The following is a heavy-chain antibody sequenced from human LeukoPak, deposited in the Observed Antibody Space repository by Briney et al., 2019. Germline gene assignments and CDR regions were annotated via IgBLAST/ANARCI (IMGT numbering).Heavy chain of an antibody. CDR3: AKDQGTTGLGYCSSTSCYNWYFDL. CDR2: ISWNSGSM. V-gene: IGHV3-9*01. Sequence: PGRSLRLSCAASGFTFDDYAMHWVRQAPGKGLEWVSGISWNSGSMGYADSVKGRFTISRDNAKNSLYLQMNSLRAEDTALYYCAKDQGTTGLGYCSSTSCYNWYFDLWGRGTLVTVSS. J-gene: IGHJ2*01. D-gene: IGHD2-2*02. CDR1: GFTFDDYA.